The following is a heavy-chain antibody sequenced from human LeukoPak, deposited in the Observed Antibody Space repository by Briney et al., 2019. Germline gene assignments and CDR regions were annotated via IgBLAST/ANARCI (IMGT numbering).Heavy chain of an antibody. CDR1: GFTFSSYG. J-gene: IGHJ4*02. CDR3: ARDLWGTSGYRFDY. D-gene: IGHD3-22*01. Sequence: PRGSLRLSCAASGFTFSSYGMNWVCQAPGQGLEWVSYISSTSGNIYYADSVKGRFTISRDNAKTSLYLQMDSLRDEDTAVYYCARDLWGTSGYRFDYWGQGTLVTVSS. CDR2: ISSTSGNI. V-gene: IGHV3-48*02.